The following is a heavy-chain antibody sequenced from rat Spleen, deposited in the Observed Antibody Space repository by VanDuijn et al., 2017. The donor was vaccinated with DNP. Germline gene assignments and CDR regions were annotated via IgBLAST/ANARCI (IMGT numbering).Heavy chain of an antibody. D-gene: IGHD1-4*01. CDR2: ISYDGSST. CDR1: GFTFSNYD. CDR3: TQTGDPGMTGFDY. V-gene: IGHV5-7*01. J-gene: IGHJ2*01. Sequence: EVQLVESGGGLVQPGRSMKLSCAASGFTFSNYDMAWVRQAPKKGLEWVATISYDGSSTYYRDSVKGRFTISRDNTKSTLYLQMDSLRSEDTATYYCTQTGDPGMTGFDYWGQGVMVTVSS.